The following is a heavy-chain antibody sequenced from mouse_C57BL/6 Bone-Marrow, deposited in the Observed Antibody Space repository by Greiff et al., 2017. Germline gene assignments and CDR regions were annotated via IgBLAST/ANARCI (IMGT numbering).Heavy chain of an antibody. CDR3: ARCPSTVVAAEAMDY. Sequence: VLLLESGAELAKPGASVKISCKASGYAFSSYWLNWVKQRPGKGLEWIGQIYPGDGDSNYHGKFKGNATLTADKSSSTAYMQHSRLTSEDSAVYFCARCPSTVVAAEAMDYWGQGTSVTVSS. D-gene: IGHD1-1*01. J-gene: IGHJ4*01. CDR2: IYPGDGDS. V-gene: IGHV1-80*01. CDR1: GYAFSSYW.